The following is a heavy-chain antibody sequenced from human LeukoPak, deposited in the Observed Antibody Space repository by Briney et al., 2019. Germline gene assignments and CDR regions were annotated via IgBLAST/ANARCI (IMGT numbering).Heavy chain of an antibody. CDR2: IRYDGSNK. V-gene: IGHV3-30*02. J-gene: IGHJ4*02. CDR1: GFTFSSYG. D-gene: IGHD5-12*01. CDR3: AKGSRGVSGYVVYY. Sequence: PGGSLRLSCAASGFTFSSYGMHWVRQAPGRGLEGVAFIRYDGSNKYYADSVKGRFTISRDNSKNTLYLQMNSLRAEDTAVYYCAKGSRGVSGYVVYYWGQGTLVTVSS.